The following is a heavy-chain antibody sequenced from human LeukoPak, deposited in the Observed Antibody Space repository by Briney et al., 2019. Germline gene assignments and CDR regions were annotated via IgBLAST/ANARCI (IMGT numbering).Heavy chain of an antibody. Sequence: GASVKVSCKASGGTFSSYAISWVRQAPGQGLEWMGRIIPILGIANYAQKFQGRVTITADKSTSTAYMELSSLRSEDTAVYHCACGYSNYFAFDIWGQGTMVTVSS. CDR3: ACGYSNYFAFDI. J-gene: IGHJ3*02. D-gene: IGHD4-11*01. CDR2: IIPILGIA. V-gene: IGHV1-69*04. CDR1: GGTFSSYA.